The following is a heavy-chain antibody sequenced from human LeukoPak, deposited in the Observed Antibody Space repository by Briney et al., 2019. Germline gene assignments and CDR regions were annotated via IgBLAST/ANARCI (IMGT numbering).Heavy chain of an antibody. V-gene: IGHV4-34*01. D-gene: IGHD3-10*01. CDR3: ARGHYYGSGSYGFDP. J-gene: IGHJ5*02. CDR1: GESFSAYY. Sequence: SETLSLTCAVYGESFSAYYWNWIRQAPGKRLEWIGEIRHSGTSNYNPALKRRVHISVDPSKKQFSLKLSSVTAADTAVYYCARGHYYGSGSYGFDPWGKGTLVTVSS. CDR2: IRHSGTS.